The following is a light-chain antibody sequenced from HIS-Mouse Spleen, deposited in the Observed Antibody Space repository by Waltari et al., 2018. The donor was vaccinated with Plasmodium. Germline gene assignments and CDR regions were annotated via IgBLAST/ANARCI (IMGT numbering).Light chain of an antibody. CDR2: KDS. Sequence: SYELTQPPSVSVSPGQTASITCSGDKLGDKYACWYQQKPGQSPVLVIYKDSKRPSGMPERFSGSNSGNTATLTISGTQAMDEADYYCQAWDSSTVVFGGGTKLTVL. J-gene: IGLJ2*01. V-gene: IGLV3-1*01. CDR1: KLGDKY. CDR3: QAWDSSTVV.